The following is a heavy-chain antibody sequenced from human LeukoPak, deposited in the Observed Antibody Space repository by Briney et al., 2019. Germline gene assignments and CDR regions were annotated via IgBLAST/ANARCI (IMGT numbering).Heavy chain of an antibody. J-gene: IGHJ4*02. D-gene: IGHD2-21*02. CDR1: GGTFSSYA. CDR3: ARDLDCGGDCYSQWGRYFDY. CDR2: IIPIFGTA. V-gene: IGHV1-69*01. Sequence: GASVKVSCKASGGTFSSYAISWVRQAPGQGLEWMGGIIPIFGTANYAQRFQGRVTITADESTSTAYMELSSLRSEDTAVYYCARDLDCGGDCYSQWGRYFDYWGQGTLVTVSS.